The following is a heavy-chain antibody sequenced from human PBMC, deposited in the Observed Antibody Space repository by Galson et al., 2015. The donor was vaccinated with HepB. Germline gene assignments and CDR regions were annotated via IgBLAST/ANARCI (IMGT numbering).Heavy chain of an antibody. CDR1: GYTFTSYA. CDR2: INAGNGNT. D-gene: IGHD3-10*01. CDR3: ARDYYKVAWRQKNWYFDL. V-gene: IGHV1-3*01. J-gene: IGHJ2*01. Sequence: SVKVSCKASGYTFTSYAMHWVRQAPGQRLEWMGWINAGNGNTKYSQKFQGRVTITRDTSASTAYMELSSLRSEDTAVYYCARDYYKVAWRQKNWYFDLWGRGTLVTVSS.